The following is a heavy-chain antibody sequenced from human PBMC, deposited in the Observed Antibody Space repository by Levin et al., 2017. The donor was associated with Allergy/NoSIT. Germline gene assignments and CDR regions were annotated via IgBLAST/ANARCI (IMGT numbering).Heavy chain of an antibody. CDR2: ISSSSSYI. V-gene: IGHV3-21*01. D-gene: IGHD4-11*01. CDR3: ARDQRWDSNYEGGYNWFDP. Sequence: PGGSLRLSCAASGFTFSSYSMNWVRQAPGKGLEWVSSISSSSSYIYYADSVKGRFTISRDNAKNSLYLQMNSLRAEDTAVYYCARDQRWDSNYEGGYNWFDPWGQGTLVTVSS. CDR1: GFTFSSYS. J-gene: IGHJ5*02.